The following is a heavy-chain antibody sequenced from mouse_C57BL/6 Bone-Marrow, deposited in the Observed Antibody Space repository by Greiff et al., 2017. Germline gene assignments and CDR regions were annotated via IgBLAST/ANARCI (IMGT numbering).Heavy chain of an antibody. CDR3: ARHGNYDYCYFDV. V-gene: IGHV1-59*01. Sequence: VQLQQPGAELVRPGTSVKLSCKASGYTFTSYWMHWVKQRPGQGLEWIGVIDPSDSYTNYNQKFKGKATLTVDTSSSTAYMQLSSLTSEDSAVYYCARHGNYDYCYFDVWGTGTTVTVSS. CDR1: GYTFTSYW. CDR2: IDPSDSYT. J-gene: IGHJ1*03. D-gene: IGHD2-1*01.